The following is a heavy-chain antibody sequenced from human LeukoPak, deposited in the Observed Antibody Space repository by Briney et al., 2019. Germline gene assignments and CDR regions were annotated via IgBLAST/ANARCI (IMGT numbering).Heavy chain of an antibody. CDR1: GYSITSSSW. CDR3: ARSGYTSGWYLGGMDV. V-gene: IGHV4-28*01. D-gene: IGHD6-19*01. CDR2: INHSGST. J-gene: IGHJ6*02. Sequence: SDTLSLTCAVSGYSITSSSWWGWIRQPPGKGLEWIGEINHSGSTNYNPSLKSRVTISVDTSKNQFSLKLSSVTAADTAVYYCARSGYTSGWYLGGMDVWGPGTTVTVSS.